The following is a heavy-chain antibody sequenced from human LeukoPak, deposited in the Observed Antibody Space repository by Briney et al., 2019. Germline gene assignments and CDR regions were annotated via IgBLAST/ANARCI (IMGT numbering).Heavy chain of an antibody. CDR3: ARGRSTAWDDAFDI. Sequence: ASVKVSCKASGYTFTGFYIHWVRQAPGQGLECMGWTNVNSGGSKYVQKFQGRVTMTRDTSINTAYMELSSLTSDDTAVYYCARGRSTAWDDAFDIWGQGTMVTASS. J-gene: IGHJ3*02. D-gene: IGHD6-13*01. V-gene: IGHV1-2*02. CDR1: GYTFTGFY. CDR2: TNVNSGGS.